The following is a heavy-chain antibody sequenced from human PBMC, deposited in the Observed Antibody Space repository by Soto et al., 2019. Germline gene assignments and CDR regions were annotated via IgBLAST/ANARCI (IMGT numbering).Heavy chain of an antibody. J-gene: IGHJ6*02. V-gene: IGHV4-34*01. Sequence: SETLSLTCAVYGGSFSGYYWSWIRQPPGKGLEWIGEINHSGSTNYNPSLKSRVTISVDTSKNQFSLKLSSVTAADTAVYYCASTALENGRPHYYDSSGYYTHYYYYGMDVWGQGTTVTVSS. D-gene: IGHD3-22*01. CDR3: ASTALENGRPHYYDSSGYYTHYYYYGMDV. CDR1: GGSFSGYY. CDR2: INHSGST.